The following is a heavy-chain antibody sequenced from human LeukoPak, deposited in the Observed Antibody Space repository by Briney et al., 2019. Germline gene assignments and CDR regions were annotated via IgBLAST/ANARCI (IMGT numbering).Heavy chain of an antibody. V-gene: IGHV3-53*01. CDR1: GFTVSSNY. CDR3: ARDRELWSGYYYGMDV. Sequence: GGSLRLSCAASGFTVSSNYMSWVRQAPGKGLEWVSVIYSGGSTYYADSVKGRFTISRDNSKNTLHLQMNSLRAEDTAVYYCARDRELWSGYYYGMDVWGQGTTVTVSS. D-gene: IGHD3-3*01. CDR2: IYSGGST. J-gene: IGHJ6*02.